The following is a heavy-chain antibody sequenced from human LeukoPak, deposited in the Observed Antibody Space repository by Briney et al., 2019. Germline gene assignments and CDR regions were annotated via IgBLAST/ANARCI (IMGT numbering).Heavy chain of an antibody. V-gene: IGHV3-11*01. CDR3: ARSWYYYDSSGYSAFDY. CDR1: GFTFSDYY. D-gene: IGHD3-22*01. J-gene: IGHJ4*02. CDR2: ISSSGSTI. Sequence: GGSLRLSCAASGFTFSDYYMSWIRRAPGKGLEWVSYISSSGSTIYYADSVKGRFTISRDNAKNSLYLQMNSLRAEDTAVYYCARSWYYYDSSGYSAFDYWGQGTLVTVSS.